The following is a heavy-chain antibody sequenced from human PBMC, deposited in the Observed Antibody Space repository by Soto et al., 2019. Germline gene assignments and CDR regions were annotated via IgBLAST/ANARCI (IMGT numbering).Heavy chain of an antibody. J-gene: IGHJ6*02. CDR1: GFTFDDYT. CDR2: ISWDGGST. D-gene: IGHD3-3*01. Sequence: PGGSLRLSCAASGFTFDDYTMHWVRQAPGKGLEWVSLISWDGGSTYYADSVKGRFTISRDNSKNSLYLQMNSLRTEDTALYYCAKDTFPRRGMDDFWSGWPPKYYYYGMDVWGRGTTVTVSS. CDR3: AKDTFPRRGMDDFWSGWPPKYYYYGMDV. V-gene: IGHV3-43*01.